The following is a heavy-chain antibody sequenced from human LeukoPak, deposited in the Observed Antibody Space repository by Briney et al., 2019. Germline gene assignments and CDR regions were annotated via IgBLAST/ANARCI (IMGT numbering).Heavy chain of an antibody. CDR1: GFMFSVYG. V-gene: IGHV3-33*01. D-gene: IGHD3-10*01. CDR2: IWNDGSNK. J-gene: IGHJ4*02. Sequence: GGSLRLSCVASGFMFSVYGMHWVRQAPGKGLEWVAVIWNDGSNKYYADSVKGRFTISRDNSKNTLYLQMNSLRAEDTAVYSFARASGPFDYWGQGTLVTVSS. CDR3: ARASGPFDY.